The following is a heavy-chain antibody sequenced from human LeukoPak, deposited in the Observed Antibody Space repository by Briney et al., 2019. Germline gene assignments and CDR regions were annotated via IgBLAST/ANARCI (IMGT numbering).Heavy chain of an antibody. V-gene: IGHV1-46*01. CDR3: AREEMLSINLGSYNGYYFDY. Sequence: ASVKVSCKASGYTFTIYYMHWVRQAPGQGLEWMGIINPSGGSTRYAQKFQGRVTMTRDMSTSTVYMELTSLRSEDTAVYYCAREEMLSINLGSYNGYYFDYWGQGTLVTVSS. CDR1: GYTFTIYY. CDR2: INPSGGST. D-gene: IGHD1-26*01. J-gene: IGHJ4*02.